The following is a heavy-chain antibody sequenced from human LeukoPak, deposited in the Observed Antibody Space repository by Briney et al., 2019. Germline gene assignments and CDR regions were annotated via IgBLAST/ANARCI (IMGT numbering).Heavy chain of an antibody. CDR2: IYTSGST. CDR3: ARDSGGYYDPFFDI. D-gene: IGHD1-26*01. V-gene: IGHV4-4*07. CDR1: GGSISSYY. Sequence: SESLSLTCTASGGSISSYYWSWIRQPAGKGLEWIGRIYTSGSTNYNPSLKSRVTMSVDTSKNQFSLKLSSVTAADTAVYYCARDSGGYYDPFFDIWGQGTMVTVSS. J-gene: IGHJ3*02.